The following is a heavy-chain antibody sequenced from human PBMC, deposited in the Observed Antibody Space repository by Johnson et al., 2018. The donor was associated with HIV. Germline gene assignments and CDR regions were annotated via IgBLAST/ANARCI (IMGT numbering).Heavy chain of an antibody. J-gene: IGHJ3*02. CDR3: ARVRIGRENAFDI. Sequence: VLLVESGGGLVQPGGSLRLSCAASGFAFRTYWMVWVRQVPGKRPVWVARIYNDGSRTTYADSVRGRFTISSDNSKNTLYLQMNSLRAEDTAVYYCARVRIGRENAFDIWGQGTMVTVSS. CDR2: IYNDGSRT. V-gene: IGHV3-74*03. D-gene: IGHD1-26*01. CDR1: GFAFRTYW.